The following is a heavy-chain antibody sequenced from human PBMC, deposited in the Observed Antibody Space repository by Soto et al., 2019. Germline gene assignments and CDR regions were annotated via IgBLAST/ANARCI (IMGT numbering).Heavy chain of an antibody. J-gene: IGHJ6*02. CDR2: IIPVFGTP. Sequence: QVQLVQSGAEVKKPGSSVKVSCKASGGSLSNYGISWVRQAPGQGLEWMGAIIPVFGTPNYAQKFQDRVTITADESTTTVYREVRSLTSEDTAVYSCARGDATKIVVTTYYAMDVWGQGTTVTVSS. CDR1: GGSLSNYG. D-gene: IGHD3-22*01. CDR3: ARGDATKIVVTTYYAMDV. V-gene: IGHV1-69*12.